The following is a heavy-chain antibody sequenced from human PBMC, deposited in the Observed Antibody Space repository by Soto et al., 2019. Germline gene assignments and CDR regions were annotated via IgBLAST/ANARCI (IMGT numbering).Heavy chain of an antibody. V-gene: IGHV4-59*01. Sequence: QVQLQESGPRLVKPSETLTITCAVSGGSITSFYYTWIRQPPGKGLEWIGSVLSSESAYYNPSLKSRATMSIDASKHQFSLTLTSVTAADTAFYYCAAGGSGSAAYWGQGSLVTVSS. CDR3: AAGGSGSAAY. D-gene: IGHD3-10*01. CDR2: VLSSESA. J-gene: IGHJ4*02. CDR1: GGSITSFY.